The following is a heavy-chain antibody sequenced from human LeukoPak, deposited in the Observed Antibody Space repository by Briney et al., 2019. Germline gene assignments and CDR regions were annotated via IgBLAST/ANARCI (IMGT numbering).Heavy chain of an antibody. D-gene: IGHD2-21*02. J-gene: IGHJ4*02. V-gene: IGHV3-48*01. CDR1: GFTFSSYT. CDR3: ARRAGVTAPFDY. CDR2: IGTSSTTI. Sequence: SGGSLRLSCAASGFTFSSYTMNWVRQPPGKGLEWVSNIGTSSTTIYYADSVKGRFTISRDNAKNSLYLQMSSLRAEDTAVYYCARRAGVTAPFDYWGQGTLVTVSS.